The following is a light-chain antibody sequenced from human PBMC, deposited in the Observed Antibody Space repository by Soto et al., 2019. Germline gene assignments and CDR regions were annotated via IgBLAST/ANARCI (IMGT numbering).Light chain of an antibody. J-gene: IGLJ2*01. CDR1: SSNIGSNT. CDR2: RNN. CDR3: SAWDDSLL. Sequence: QSVLTQPRSASGTPGQRVTISCSGSSSNIGSNTVNWYQQLPGTAPKLLIYRNNQRPSGVPDRFSGSKSGTSASLAISGLRSEDEGDYYCSAWDDSLLFGGGTKLTVL. V-gene: IGLV1-44*01.